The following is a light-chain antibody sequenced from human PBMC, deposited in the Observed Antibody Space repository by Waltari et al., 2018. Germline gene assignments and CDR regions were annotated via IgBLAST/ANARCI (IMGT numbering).Light chain of an antibody. V-gene: IGLV3-25*03. J-gene: IGLJ3*02. Sequence: SPQLPQPPSVSESPGQTATIPCSADALPKHFVYWYQQKPGPAPVLVMFRDTERPSGIPERFSGSGSGTTVTLTISGVQAEDEADYYCQSADNTGDYVLFGGGTKLTVL. CDR1: ALPKHF. CDR2: RDT. CDR3: QSADNTGDYVL.